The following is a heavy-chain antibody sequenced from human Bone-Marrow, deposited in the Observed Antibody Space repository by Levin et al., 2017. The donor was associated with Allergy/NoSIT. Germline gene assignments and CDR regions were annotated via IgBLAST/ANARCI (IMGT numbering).Heavy chain of an antibody. CDR1: KFTFSSYW. J-gene: IGHJ4*02. V-gene: IGHV3-7*01. CDR3: ARGGYYEAPDY. D-gene: IGHD3-3*01. CDR2: IDPRGSVK. Sequence: PGGSLRLSCAASKFTFSSYWMSWVRQAPRTGLEWVASIDPRGSVKYYVDSLKGHFNISRDNAKNSLYLQINTLRVEDTAVYYCARGGYYEAPDYWGQGTLVTVSS.